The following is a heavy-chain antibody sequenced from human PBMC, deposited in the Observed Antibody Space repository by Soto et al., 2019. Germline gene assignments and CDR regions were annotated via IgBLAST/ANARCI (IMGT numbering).Heavy chain of an antibody. CDR2: ISSSSSSTI. Sequence: GGSLRLSCAASGFTFSSYSMNWVRQAPGKGLEWVSYISSSSSSTIYYADSVKGRFTISRDNAKNSLYLQMNSLRAEDTAVYYCARGPYIVVVVAATENWFDPWGQGTLVTVSS. CDR1: GFTFSSYS. V-gene: IGHV3-48*01. CDR3: ARGPYIVVVVAATENWFDP. D-gene: IGHD2-15*01. J-gene: IGHJ5*02.